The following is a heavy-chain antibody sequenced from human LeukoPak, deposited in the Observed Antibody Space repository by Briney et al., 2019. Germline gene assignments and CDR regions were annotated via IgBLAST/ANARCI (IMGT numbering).Heavy chain of an antibody. CDR1: GFSFSSYW. Sequence: PGGSLRLSCAASGFSFSSYWMNWVRQAPGKGLEWVGNINQDGSGKYYVDSVKGRFTISRDNAMNSLYLQTNSLRAEDTAVYYCAKAGSGRSIDYWGQGTLVTVSS. D-gene: IGHD3-10*01. CDR2: INQDGSGK. J-gene: IGHJ4*02. V-gene: IGHV3-7*01. CDR3: AKAGSGRSIDY.